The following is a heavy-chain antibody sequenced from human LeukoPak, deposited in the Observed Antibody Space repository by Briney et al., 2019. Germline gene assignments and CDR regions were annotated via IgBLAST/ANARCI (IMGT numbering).Heavy chain of an antibody. CDR3: ARDPVSAFDI. J-gene: IGHJ3*02. V-gene: IGHV4-61*05. Sequence: SETLSLTCTVSGGSISSSSYYWGWIRQPPGKGLEWIGHGYHSGSTNYNPSLESRVTISVDMSKNQFSLNLSSVTAADTAVYYCARDPVSAFDIWGQGTMVTVSS. CDR2: GYHSGST. CDR1: GGSISSSSYY.